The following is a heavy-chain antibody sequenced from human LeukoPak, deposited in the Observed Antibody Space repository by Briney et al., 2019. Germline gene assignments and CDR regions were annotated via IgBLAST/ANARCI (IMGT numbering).Heavy chain of an antibody. J-gene: IGHJ4*02. CDR2: IFYSGST. CDR3: ARGDEGVGAYDY. Sequence: PSQTLSLTCTVSGGSISSGDYYWSWIRQPPGKGLEWIGYIFYSGSTYYNPSLKSRVTISVDTSKNQFSLKLSSVTAADTAVYYCARGDEGVGAYDYWGQGTLVTVSS. V-gene: IGHV4-30-4*08. CDR1: GGSISSGDYY. D-gene: IGHD1-26*01.